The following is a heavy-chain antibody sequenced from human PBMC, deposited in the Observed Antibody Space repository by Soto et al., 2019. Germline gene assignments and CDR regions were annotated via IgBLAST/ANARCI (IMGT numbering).Heavy chain of an antibody. Sequence: PGGSLRLSCAASGFTFSSYGMHWVRQAPGKGLEWVAVISYDGSNKYYADSVKGRFTISRDNSKNTLYLQMNSLRAEDTAVYYCAKDRRGRGYSEYYFDYWGQGTLVTVSS. J-gene: IGHJ4*02. D-gene: IGHD5-12*01. CDR2: ISYDGSNK. CDR1: GFTFSSYG. CDR3: AKDRRGRGYSEYYFDY. V-gene: IGHV3-30*18.